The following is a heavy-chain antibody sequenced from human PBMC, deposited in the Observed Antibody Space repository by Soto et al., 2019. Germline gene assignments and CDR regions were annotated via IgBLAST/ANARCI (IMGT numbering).Heavy chain of an antibody. CDR2: IIPIFGTA. Sequence: QVQLVQSGAEVKKPGSSVKVSCKASGGTFSSYAISWVRQAPGQGLEWMGGIIPIFGTANYARKFQGRVTISADESTSTDYMELSSLGCEDTAVYYCARLPSSGPQNYWGQGTLVTVSS. CDR1: GGTFSSYA. D-gene: IGHD6-19*01. V-gene: IGHV1-69*01. J-gene: IGHJ4*02. CDR3: ARLPSSGPQNY.